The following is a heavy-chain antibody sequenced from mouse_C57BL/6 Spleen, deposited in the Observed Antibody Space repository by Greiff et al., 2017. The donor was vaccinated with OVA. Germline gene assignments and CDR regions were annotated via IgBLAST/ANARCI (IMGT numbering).Heavy chain of an antibody. CDR2: INPNNGGT. Sequence: EVQLQQSGPELVKPGASVKISCKASGYTFTDYYMNWVKQSHGKSLEWIGDINPNNGGTSYNQKFKGKATLTVDKSSSTAYMELRSLTSEDSAVYYCARLPPRAYWGQGTLVTVSA. J-gene: IGHJ3*01. CDR3: ARLPPRAY. D-gene: IGHD3-1*01. V-gene: IGHV1-26*01. CDR1: GYTFTDYY.